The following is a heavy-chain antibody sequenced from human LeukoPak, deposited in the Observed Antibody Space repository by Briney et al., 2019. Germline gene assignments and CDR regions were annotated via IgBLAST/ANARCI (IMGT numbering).Heavy chain of an antibody. CDR2: LWYDGSNE. J-gene: IGHJ5*02. CDR1: GFTFSSYG. Sequence: ESGGSLRLSCAASGFTFSSYGMHWVRQAPGKGLEWLAFLWYDGSNEHYADSFRGRFTISRDNSKNTLYLQMNGLRADDTAVYYCARDRYYTGGSYHFDPWGQGTLVTVSS. V-gene: IGHV3-33*08. CDR3: ARDRYYTGGSYHFDP. D-gene: IGHD2/OR15-2a*01.